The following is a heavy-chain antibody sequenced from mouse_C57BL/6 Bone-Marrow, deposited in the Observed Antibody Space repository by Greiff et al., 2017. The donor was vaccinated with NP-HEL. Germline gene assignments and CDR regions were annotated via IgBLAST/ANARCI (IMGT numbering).Heavy chain of an antibody. D-gene: IGHD2-5*01. J-gene: IGHJ3*01. CDR3: ARGDYSNYAWFAY. Sequence: VQLQQPGAELVKPGASVKLSCKASGYTFTSYWMHWVKQRPGQGLEWIGMIHPNSGSTNYNEKFKSKATLTVDKSSSTAYMQLSSLTSEDSAVYYCARGDYSNYAWFAYWGQGTLVTVSA. V-gene: IGHV1-64*01. CDR2: IHPNSGST. CDR1: GYTFTSYW.